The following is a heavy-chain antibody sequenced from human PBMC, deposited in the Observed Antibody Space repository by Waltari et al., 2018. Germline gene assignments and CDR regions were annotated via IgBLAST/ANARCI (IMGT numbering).Heavy chain of an antibody. CDR2: IIPILGIA. D-gene: IGHD3-3*01. J-gene: IGHJ6*03. V-gene: IGHV1-69*04. CDR3: ASAPGVVIIRRDYYYYMDV. CDR1: GGTFSSYA. Sequence: QVQLVQSGAEVKKPGSSVKVSCKASGGTFSSYAISWVRQAPGQGLEWMGGIIPILGIANYAQKFQGRVTITADESTSTAYMELSSLRSEDTAVYYCASAPGVVIIRRDYYYYMDVWGKGTTVTVSS.